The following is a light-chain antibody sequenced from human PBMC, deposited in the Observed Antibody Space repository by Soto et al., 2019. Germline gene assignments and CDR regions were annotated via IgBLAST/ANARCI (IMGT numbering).Light chain of an antibody. J-gene: IGLJ2*01. V-gene: IGLV1-40*01. CDR1: SSNIGAGYD. Sequence: QSVLTQPPSVSGAPGQRVTISCTGSSSNIGAGYDVHWYQQLPGTAPKVLIYGNNNRPSGVSNRFSGSKSGNTASLTISGLQAEDEADYYCSSYTSSSTHVVFGGGTKVTVL. CDR3: SSYTSSSTHVV. CDR2: GNN.